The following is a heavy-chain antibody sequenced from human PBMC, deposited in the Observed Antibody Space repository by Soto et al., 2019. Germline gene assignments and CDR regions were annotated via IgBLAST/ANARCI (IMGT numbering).Heavy chain of an antibody. Sequence: EVQLVESGGGLAQPGGSLRLSCAASGFTLSSHWMHWVRQAPGKGLVWVSRINRDGSTINYDDSVRGRYTISRENAKNTLSLQMNSLRAEATAVYYCARVADCTYSSNCNGRAAFDMWGQGTMVTVSS. D-gene: IGHD6-13*01. CDR2: INRDGSTI. CDR1: GFTLSSHW. CDR3: ARVADCTYSSNCNGRAAFDM. J-gene: IGHJ3*02. V-gene: IGHV3-74*01.